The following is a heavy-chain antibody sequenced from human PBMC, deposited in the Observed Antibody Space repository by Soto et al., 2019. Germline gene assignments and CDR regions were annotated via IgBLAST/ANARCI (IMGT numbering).Heavy chain of an antibody. Sequence: SETLSLTRTVADGTRSPNYWRWIRQPPGKGLEWIGYIYFAGTTTYNPSLQSRVSISLDTSKNEVSLKLTSVTAADTAVYYCARHNYDSSGYYHYYYGMDVWAKGPRSPS. D-gene: IGHD3-22*01. V-gene: IGHV4-59*08. CDR1: DGTRSPNY. CDR2: IYFAGTT. CDR3: ARHNYDSSGYYHYYYGMDV. J-gene: IGHJ6*02.